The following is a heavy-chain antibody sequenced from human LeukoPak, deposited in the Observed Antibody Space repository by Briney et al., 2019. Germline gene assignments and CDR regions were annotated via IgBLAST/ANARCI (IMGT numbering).Heavy chain of an antibody. J-gene: IGHJ6*02. CDR2: INRDGSER. V-gene: IGHV3-7*03. Sequence: GGPLRLSCAASGFTFSNYWMTWVRQAPGKGLEWVANINRDGSERYYVDSVKGRFTISRDDAKSSLYLQMDSLRAEDTAVYYCARRNAMDVWGQGTTVIVFS. CDR1: GFTFSNYW. CDR3: ARRNAMDV.